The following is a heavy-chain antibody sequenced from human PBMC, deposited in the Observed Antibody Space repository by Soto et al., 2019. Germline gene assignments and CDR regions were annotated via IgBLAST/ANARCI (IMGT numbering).Heavy chain of an antibody. J-gene: IGHJ6*02. CDR2: IHSSGTF. CDR1: GASISNAY. CDR3: ARDNIVSKGYGIDI. Sequence: SETLSLTCTVSGASISNAYWSWIRQAAGKRLEWIGRIHSSGTFNYNPSLKSRVSISRDTSKNQISLKLSSVTAADTAVYYCARDNIVSKGYGIDIWGQGTPVTVSS. D-gene: IGHD5-12*01. V-gene: IGHV4-4*07.